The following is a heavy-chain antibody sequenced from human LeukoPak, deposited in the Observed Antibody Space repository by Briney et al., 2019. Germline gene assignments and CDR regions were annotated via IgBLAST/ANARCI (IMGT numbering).Heavy chain of an antibody. V-gene: IGHV3-11*01. J-gene: IGHJ4*02. CDR2: ISSCGSTI. Sequence: GGSVRLSCLASGFIFSYYYITWMRQTPGKGLEWVCFISSCGSTICYADSVKVRFTISRDNARNSLYLQLSRQRAEDTAVYYCARAVAVPGYYFDYWGQGTVVTVS. CDR3: ARAVAVPGYYFDY. D-gene: IGHD6-19*01. CDR1: GFIFSYYY.